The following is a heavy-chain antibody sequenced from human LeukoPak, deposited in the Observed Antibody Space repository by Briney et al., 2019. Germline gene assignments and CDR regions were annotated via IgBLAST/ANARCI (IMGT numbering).Heavy chain of an antibody. J-gene: IGHJ5*02. Sequence: GGSLKISFKGSGYSFNNYWIGWVRQMPGKGLEWMGIIYPEISETRYSPSFQGQVTISADKSISTAYLQWSSLKTSDTAIYYCATYHSGTSGDWFDHWGQGTLVTVSS. D-gene: IGHD1-26*01. CDR1: GYSFNNYW. CDR2: IYPEISET. V-gene: IGHV5-51*01. CDR3: ATYHSGTSGDWFDH.